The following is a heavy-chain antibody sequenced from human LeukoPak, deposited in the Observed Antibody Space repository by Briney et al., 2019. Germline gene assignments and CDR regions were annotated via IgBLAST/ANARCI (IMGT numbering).Heavy chain of an antibody. CDR1: GYTLTELS. CDR2: FDPEDGET. CDR3: ATDQGIAVAIRGPDYYYYYGMDV. J-gene: IGHJ6*02. V-gene: IGHV1-24*01. D-gene: IGHD6-19*01. Sequence: GASVKVSCKASGYTLTELSMHWVRQAPGKGLEWMGGFDPEDGETIYAQKFQGRVTMTEDTSTDTAYMELSSLRSEDTAVYYCATDQGIAVAIRGPDYYYYYGMDVWGQGTTVTVSS.